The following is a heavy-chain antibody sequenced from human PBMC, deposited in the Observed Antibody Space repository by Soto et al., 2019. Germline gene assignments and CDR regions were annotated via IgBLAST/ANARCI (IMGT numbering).Heavy chain of an antibody. D-gene: IGHD3-22*01. Sequence: QLQLQESGPGLVKPSETLSLTCTVSGGSISSSSYYWGWIRQPPGKGLEWIGSIYYSGNTYYNPSLKSRVTISVDTSKNQFSLKLSSVTAADTAVYYCARRAYSSGSRWFDPWGQGTLVTVSS. CDR3: ARRAYSSGSRWFDP. J-gene: IGHJ5*02. V-gene: IGHV4-39*01. CDR2: IYYSGNT. CDR1: GGSISSSSYY.